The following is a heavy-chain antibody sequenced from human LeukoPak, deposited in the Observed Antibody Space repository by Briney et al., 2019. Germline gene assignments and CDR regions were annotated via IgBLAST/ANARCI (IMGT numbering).Heavy chain of an antibody. Sequence: GGSLRLSCAASGFTFSNYEMNWVRQAPGKGLEWVAVISYDGSNKYYADSVKGRFTISRDNSKNTLYLQMNSLRTEDTAVYYCARDGYGLDTPMVSTIFDCWGQGTLVTVSS. J-gene: IGHJ4*02. D-gene: IGHD5-18*01. V-gene: IGHV3-30*03. CDR2: ISYDGSNK. CDR3: ARDGYGLDTPMVSTIFDC. CDR1: GFTFSNYE.